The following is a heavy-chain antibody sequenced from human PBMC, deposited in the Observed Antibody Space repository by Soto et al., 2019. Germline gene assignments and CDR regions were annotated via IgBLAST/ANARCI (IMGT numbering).Heavy chain of an antibody. J-gene: IGHJ5*02. CDR1: GGSISSGGYY. Sequence: QVQLQESGPGLVKPSQTLSLTCTVSGGSISSGGYYWSWIRQHPGKGLEWIGYIYYSGSTYYNPSLQSRVTISVDASKHQCSLKLSSVTAADTAVYYCARGPVTTGTGPSDNWFDPWGQGTLVTVSS. D-gene: IGHD4-4*01. CDR3: ARGPVTTGTGPSDNWFDP. V-gene: IGHV4-31*03. CDR2: IYYSGST.